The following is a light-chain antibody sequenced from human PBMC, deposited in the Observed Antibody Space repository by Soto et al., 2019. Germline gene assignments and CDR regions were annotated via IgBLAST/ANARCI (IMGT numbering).Light chain of an antibody. V-gene: IGLV2-14*01. CDR3: SSYTSGITVV. Sequence: QSALTQPASVSGSPGQSITISCTGTSSDIGGYHYVYWFQQHPGKAPKLMIYDVSTRPSGVSDRFSGSKSGNTASLTISGIQAEDEADYYCSSYTSGITVVFGGGTKLTVL. CDR2: DVS. J-gene: IGLJ2*01. CDR1: SSDIGGYHY.